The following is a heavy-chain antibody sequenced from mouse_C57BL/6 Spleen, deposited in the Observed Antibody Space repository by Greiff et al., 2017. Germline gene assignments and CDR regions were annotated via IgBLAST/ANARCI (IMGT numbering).Heavy chain of an antibody. CDR1: GYTFTSYW. CDR3: ARCDGYYPHGYFDV. Sequence: QVQLQQPGAELVKPGASVKLSCKASGYTFTSYWMHWVKQRPGQGLEWIGMIHPNSGSTKYNEKFKSKATLTVDKSSSTAYMQLSSLTSEDSAVYYCARCDGYYPHGYFDVWGTGTTVTVSS. J-gene: IGHJ1*03. V-gene: IGHV1-64*01. CDR2: IHPNSGST. D-gene: IGHD2-3*01.